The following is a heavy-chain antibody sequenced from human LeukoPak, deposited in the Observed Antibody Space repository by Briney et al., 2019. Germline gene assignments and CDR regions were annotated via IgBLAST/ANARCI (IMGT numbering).Heavy chain of an antibody. D-gene: IGHD3-3*01. J-gene: IGHJ3*02. V-gene: IGHV3-30-3*01. Sequence: GRSLRLSCAASGFTFSAYTIHWVRQAPGKGLEWVAVMSNDGSIKRYANSVKGRFTISRDNSENTLYLQMDSLRAEDTAVYYCARELTIFGVVIQRYDTFDIWGQGTMVTVSS. CDR2: MSNDGSIK. CDR1: GFTFSAYT. CDR3: ARELTIFGVVIQRYDTFDI.